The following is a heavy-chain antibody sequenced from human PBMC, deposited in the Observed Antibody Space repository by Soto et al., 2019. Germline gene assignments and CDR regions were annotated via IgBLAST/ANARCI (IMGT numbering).Heavy chain of an antibody. CDR2: INAGNGDT. Sequence: ASVKVSCKASGYSFTSYSTHWVRQAPGQRLEYMGWINAGNGDTKYSQKFQGRVTITRDTSARTAYMELSSLRSEDTAVYYCARGYYESSGSGPIDPWGQGTLVTVSS. V-gene: IGHV1-3*01. J-gene: IGHJ5*02. D-gene: IGHD3-22*01. CDR1: GYSFTSYS. CDR3: ARGYYESSGSGPIDP.